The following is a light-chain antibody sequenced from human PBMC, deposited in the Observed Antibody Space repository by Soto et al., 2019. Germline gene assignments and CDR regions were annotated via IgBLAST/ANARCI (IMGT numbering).Light chain of an antibody. CDR3: QQYNQWPPYT. J-gene: IGKJ2*01. CDR2: GAS. V-gene: IGKV3-15*01. Sequence: EIVMTQSPATLSVSPGERATLFCRASQRVGRTLAWYQQKPGQSPRLLVYGASTRANGTPARFSGSGSGTEFTLTISSLPSEDVAVYYCQQYNQWPPYTFGQGTNVEIK. CDR1: QRVGRT.